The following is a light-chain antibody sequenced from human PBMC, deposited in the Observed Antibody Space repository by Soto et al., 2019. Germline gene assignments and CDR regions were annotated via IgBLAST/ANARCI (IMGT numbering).Light chain of an antibody. Sequence: DIQMTQSPSTLSASVGDRVTITCRASQSISSWLAWYQQKPGKAPKLLIYDASSLESGVPSRFSGSGSGTEFTLTISRLQPDDVATYYCQQYNSYSMYTFGQGTKLEIK. J-gene: IGKJ2*01. CDR2: DAS. CDR3: QQYNSYSMYT. CDR1: QSISSW. V-gene: IGKV1-5*01.